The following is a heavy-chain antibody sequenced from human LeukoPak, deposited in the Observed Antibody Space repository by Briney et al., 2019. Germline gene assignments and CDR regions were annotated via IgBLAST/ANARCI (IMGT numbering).Heavy chain of an antibody. J-gene: IGHJ5*02. CDR3: ARDTLRHSYGYSNWFDP. CDR2: IYTSGST. D-gene: IGHD5-18*01. CDR1: GGSISSYY. Sequence: SETLSLTCTVSGGSISSYYWSWIRQPAGKGLEWIGRIYTSGSTNYNPFLKSRVTMSVDTSKNQFSLKLSSVTAADTAVYYCARDTLRHSYGYSNWFDPWGQGTLVTVSS. V-gene: IGHV4-4*07.